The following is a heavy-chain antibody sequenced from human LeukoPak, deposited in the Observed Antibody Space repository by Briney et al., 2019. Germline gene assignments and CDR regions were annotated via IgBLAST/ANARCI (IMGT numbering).Heavy chain of an antibody. CDR1: GGSISSGSYY. CDR2: IYTSGST. V-gene: IGHV4-61*02. CDR3: ARVRIAVAGVYYFDY. D-gene: IGHD6-19*01. Sequence: SETLSLTCTVSGGSISSGSYYWSWIRQPAGKGLEWIGRIYTSGSTNYNPSLKSRVTISVDTSKNQFSLKLSSVTAADTAVYYCARVRIAVAGVYYFDYWGQGTLVTVSS. J-gene: IGHJ4*02.